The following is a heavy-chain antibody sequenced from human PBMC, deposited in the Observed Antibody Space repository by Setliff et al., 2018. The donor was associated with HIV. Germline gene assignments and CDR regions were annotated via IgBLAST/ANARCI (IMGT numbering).Heavy chain of an antibody. Sequence: SETLSLTCTVSGGSISSGSYYWSWIRQPAGKGLEWIGRIWTSGSTNYNPSLKSRVTISVDTSKNQFSQKLSSVTAADTAVYYCARGTGSYGSDYWGQGTLVTVSS. J-gene: IGHJ4*02. V-gene: IGHV4-61*02. CDR1: GGSISSGSYY. D-gene: IGHD5-18*01. CDR3: ARGTGSYGSDY. CDR2: IWTSGST.